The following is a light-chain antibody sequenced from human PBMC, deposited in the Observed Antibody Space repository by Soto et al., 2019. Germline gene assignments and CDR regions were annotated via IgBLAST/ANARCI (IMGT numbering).Light chain of an antibody. CDR3: QQYGYLVT. J-gene: IGKJ4*01. CDR1: QSVSNY. Sequence: EIVLTQSPATLSLSPGERATLSCRASQSVSNYLAWYQQKPGQAPRLLIYGASSRATGIPDRFSGSGSGTDFTLTISRLEPEDFAMYYCQQYGYLVTFGGGTKVDIK. CDR2: GAS. V-gene: IGKV3-20*01.